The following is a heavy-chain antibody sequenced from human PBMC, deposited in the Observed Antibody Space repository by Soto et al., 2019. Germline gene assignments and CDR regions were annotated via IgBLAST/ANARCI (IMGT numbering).Heavy chain of an antibody. D-gene: IGHD1-26*01. V-gene: IGHV3-30-3*01. CDR1: GFTFSSYA. CDR2: ISYDGSNK. J-gene: IGHJ4*02. CDR3: ARDDLWELPLSGTFGFFDY. Sequence: GGSLRLSCAASGFTFSSYAMHWVRQAPGKGLEWVAVISYDGSNKYYADSVKGRFTISRDNSKNTLYLQMNSLRAEDTAVYYCARDDLWELPLSGTFGFFDYWGQGTLVTVSS.